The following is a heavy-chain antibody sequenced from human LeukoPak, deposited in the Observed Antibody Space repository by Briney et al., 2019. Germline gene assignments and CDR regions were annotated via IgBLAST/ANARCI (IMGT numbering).Heavy chain of an antibody. CDR2: IIPIFGTA. CDR3: AGSGSYYRYFDY. J-gene: IGHJ4*02. V-gene: IGHV1-69*05. CDR1: GGTFSGYA. Sequence: SVKVSCKASGGTFSGYAISWVRQAPGQGLEWMGGIIPIFGTANYAQKFQGRVTITTDESTSTAYMELSSLRSEDTAVYYCAGSGSYYRYFDYWGQGTLVTVSS. D-gene: IGHD1-26*01.